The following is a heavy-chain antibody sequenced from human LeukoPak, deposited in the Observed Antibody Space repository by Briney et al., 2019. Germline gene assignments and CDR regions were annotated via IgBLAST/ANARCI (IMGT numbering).Heavy chain of an antibody. V-gene: IGHV1-46*01. Sequence: ASVKVSCKASGYTFTSYYMHWVRQAPGQGLEWMGIINPSGGSTSYARKFQGRVTMTRDMSTSTVYMELSSLRSEDTAVYYCAREGDIVVVVAAHREPYFDYWGQGTLVTVSS. J-gene: IGHJ4*02. CDR2: INPSGGST. D-gene: IGHD2-15*01. CDR3: AREGDIVVVVAAHREPYFDY. CDR1: GYTFTSYY.